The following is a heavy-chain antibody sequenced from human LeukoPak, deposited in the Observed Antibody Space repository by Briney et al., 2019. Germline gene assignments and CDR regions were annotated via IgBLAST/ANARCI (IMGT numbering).Heavy chain of an antibody. J-gene: IGHJ4*02. Sequence: GRSLRLSCAASGFTFSSYGMHWVRQAPGKGLEWVAVISYDGSNKYYADSVKGRFTISRDNSKNTLYLQINSLRAEDTAVYYCAKDPDSSSCLWGQGTLVTVSS. D-gene: IGHD6-13*01. CDR3: AKDPDSSSCL. CDR2: ISYDGSNK. CDR1: GFTFSSYG. V-gene: IGHV3-30*18.